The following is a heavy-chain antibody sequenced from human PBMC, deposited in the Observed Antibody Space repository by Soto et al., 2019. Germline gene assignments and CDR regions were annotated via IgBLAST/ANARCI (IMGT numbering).Heavy chain of an antibody. Sequence: QVQLVQSGPEMKKPGAPVKISCQASGYTFTDFDINWVRQATGQGLEWMRWMNPNTGNTRYAQRFQGRLIMTRDTSISTAYMEMGSLSSEDTAVYYCARGKLATLTDFWGQGTLVTVSS. CDR2: MNPNTGNT. CDR3: ARGKLATLTDF. D-gene: IGHD3-9*01. CDR1: GYTFTDFD. V-gene: IGHV1-8*02. J-gene: IGHJ4*02.